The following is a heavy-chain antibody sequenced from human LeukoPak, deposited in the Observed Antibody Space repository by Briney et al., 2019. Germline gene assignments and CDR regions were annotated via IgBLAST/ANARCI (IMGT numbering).Heavy chain of an antibody. CDR1: GGSISSYY. V-gene: IGHV4-4*09. CDR3: ARGNRGDLDY. D-gene: IGHD2-21*02. Sequence: PSETLSLTCTVSGGSISSYYWSWIRQPPGKGLEWIGYIYTSGSTNYNPSLKSRVTISVDTSKNQFSLKLSSVTAADTAVYYCARGNRGDLDYWGQGTLVTVSS. J-gene: IGHJ4*02. CDR2: IYTSGST.